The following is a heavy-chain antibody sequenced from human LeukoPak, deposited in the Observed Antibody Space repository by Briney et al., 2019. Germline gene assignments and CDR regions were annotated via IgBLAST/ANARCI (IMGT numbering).Heavy chain of an antibody. CDR2: ITGSSSTI. CDR1: GFTFSSFE. D-gene: IGHD3-10*01. Sequence: GGSLRLSCAASGFTFSSFEMNWVRQAAGKGLEWVSYITGSSSTINYADSVKGRFTISRDKAKNSLYLQMNSLRAEDTAVYYCARVLSVTMVRDRENWFDPWGQGTLVTVSS. J-gene: IGHJ5*02. CDR3: ARVLSVTMVRDRENWFDP. V-gene: IGHV3-48*03.